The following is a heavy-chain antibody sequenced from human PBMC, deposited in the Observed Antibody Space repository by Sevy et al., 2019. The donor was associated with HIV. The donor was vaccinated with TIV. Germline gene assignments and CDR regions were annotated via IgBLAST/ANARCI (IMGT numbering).Heavy chain of an antibody. CDR3: AGWSSAWTLFDY. V-gene: IGHV3-66*01. CDR2: IYSDGKT. Sequence: GGSLRLSCAASGFTVSRNYMSWVRQAPGRGLGWVPVIYSDGKTFYADSVQDRFTISRDNSKNTLYLQMNSLRAEDTAVYYCAGWSSAWTLFDYWGQGTLVTVSS. D-gene: IGHD6-19*01. CDR1: GFTVSRNY. J-gene: IGHJ4*02.